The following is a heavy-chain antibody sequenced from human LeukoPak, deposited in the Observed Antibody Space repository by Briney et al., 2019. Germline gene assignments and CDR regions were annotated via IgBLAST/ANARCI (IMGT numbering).Heavy chain of an antibody. Sequence: GSLTLSCAASGFTCYKYVMRWLRQTPGRGLEGCAGITASGGATHYADAVKDRLTISRDNFKHTLYLQINGLTAEDTAVYYCAKELGETGTYYPFFDFWGQGVLVAVSS. V-gene: IGHV3-23*01. CDR3: AKELGETGTYYPFFDF. D-gene: IGHD3-16*01. J-gene: IGHJ4*02. CDR2: ITASGGAT. CDR1: GFTCYKYV.